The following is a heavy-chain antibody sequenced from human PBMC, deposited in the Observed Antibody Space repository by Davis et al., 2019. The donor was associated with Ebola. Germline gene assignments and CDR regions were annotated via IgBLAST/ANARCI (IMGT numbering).Heavy chain of an antibody. CDR3: ARGILAEGLDS. CDR1: GVTLSSYN. V-gene: IGHV1-69*08. J-gene: IGHJ4*02. CDR2: VLPILGTT. Sequence: AASVKVSCKASGVTLSSYNINWVRLTPGQGLEWIGGVLPILGTTKKAQKFQGRVTITADKSTYTVYMELSSLRSEDTAVYYCARGILAEGLDSWGQGTLLTVSS. D-gene: IGHD5-18*01.